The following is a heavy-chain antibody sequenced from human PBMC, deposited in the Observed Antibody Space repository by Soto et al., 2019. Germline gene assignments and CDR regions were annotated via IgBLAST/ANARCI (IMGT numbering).Heavy chain of an antibody. V-gene: IGHV3-21*01. CDR1: GFTFSSYS. J-gene: IGHJ6*02. Sequence: GGSLRLSXAASGFTFSSYSMNWVRQAPGKGLEWVSSISSSSSYIYYADSVKGRFTISRDNAKNSLYLQMNSLRAEDTAVYYCARAYRSSWYGAYYYYYYGMDVWGQGTTVTVSS. D-gene: IGHD6-13*01. CDR3: ARAYRSSWYGAYYYYYYGMDV. CDR2: ISSSSSYI.